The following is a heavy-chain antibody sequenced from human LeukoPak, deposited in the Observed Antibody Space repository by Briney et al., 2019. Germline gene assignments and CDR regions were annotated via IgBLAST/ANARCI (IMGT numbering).Heavy chain of an antibody. CDR2: LAYDANLV. CDR3: AKKGGSWNYFDS. J-gene: IGHJ4*02. V-gene: IGHV3-30*02. Sequence: GGSLRLSCVASGFTFSIYGMHWVRQAPGKGLEWVAYLAYDANLVEYTNSVKGRFTISRDNSKNTLFLQMNSLRPEDTAVYYCAKKGGSWNYFDSWGQGTLVTVSS. CDR1: GFTFSIYG. D-gene: IGHD6-13*01.